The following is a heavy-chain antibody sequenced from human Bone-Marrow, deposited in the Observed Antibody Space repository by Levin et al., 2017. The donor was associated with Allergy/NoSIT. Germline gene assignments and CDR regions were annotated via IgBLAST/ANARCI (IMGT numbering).Heavy chain of an antibody. CDR1: GFTFSRSA. Sequence: LSLTCAASGFTFSRSAMSWVRQAPGKGPEWVSFISDNSYTRHYADSVKGRFTISRDNSKNILYLQINGLRAEDTAIYYCAKDPPAVLGWYFDIWGRGTLVVVSS. V-gene: IGHV3-23*01. CDR3: AKDPPAVLGWYFDI. CDR2: ISDNSYTR. J-gene: IGHJ2*01. D-gene: IGHD2-8*01.